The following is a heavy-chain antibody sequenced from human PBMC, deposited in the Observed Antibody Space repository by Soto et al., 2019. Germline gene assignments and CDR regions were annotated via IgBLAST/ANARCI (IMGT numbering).Heavy chain of an antibody. V-gene: IGHV4-34*01. CDR1: GGSFSGYY. CDR2: INHSGST. D-gene: IGHD2-2*01. CDR3: ARVIEGIVVVPAAMGYFDY. Sequence: PSETLSLTCAVYGGSFSGYYWSWIRQPPGKGLEWIGEINHSGSTNYNPSLKSRVTISVDTSKNQFSLKLSSVTAADTALYYWARVIEGIVVVPAAMGYFDYWGQGTLVTVSS. J-gene: IGHJ4*02.